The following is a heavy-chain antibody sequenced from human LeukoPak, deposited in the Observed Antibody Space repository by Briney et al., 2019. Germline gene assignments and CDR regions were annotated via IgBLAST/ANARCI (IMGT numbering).Heavy chain of an antibody. CDR3: ARAVDYGDDFDY. D-gene: IGHD4-17*01. CDR1: GFTFSSYE. CDR2: ISSSGSTI. J-gene: IGHJ4*02. Sequence: GGSLRLSCAASGFTFSSYEMNWVRQAPGKGLEWVSYISSSGSTIYYADSVKGRFTISRDNAKNSLYLQMNSLRAEDTAVYYCARAVDYGDDFDYWGQGTLVTVSS. V-gene: IGHV3-48*03.